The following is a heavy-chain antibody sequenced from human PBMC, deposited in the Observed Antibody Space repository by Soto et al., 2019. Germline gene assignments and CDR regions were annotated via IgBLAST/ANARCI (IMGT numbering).Heavy chain of an antibody. Sequence: QVQLVESGGGVVQPGRSLRLSCAASGFTFSSYGMHWVRQAPGKGLEWVAVISYDGSNKYYADAVKGRFTISRDNSKHTLYLQMNSLRAEDTAVYYCATGQSPVKTTGTTRGMDVWGQGTTVTVSS. J-gene: IGHJ6*02. V-gene: IGHV3-30*03. CDR2: ISYDGSNK. CDR1: GFTFSSYG. D-gene: IGHD1-1*01. CDR3: ATGQSPVKTTGTTRGMDV.